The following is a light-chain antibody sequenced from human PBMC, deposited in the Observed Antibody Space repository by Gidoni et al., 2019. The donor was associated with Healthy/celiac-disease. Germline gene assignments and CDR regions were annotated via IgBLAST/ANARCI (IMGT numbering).Light chain of an antibody. Sequence: SYELTQPPSVSVSPGQTATITCSGDKLGNKYACWYQQKPGQSPVVVIYEDRKRPSGIPARFSGSNSGNTATLTISGTQATDEAEYYCQAWDSSTAVFGGGTKLTVL. V-gene: IGLV3-1*01. J-gene: IGLJ2*01. CDR2: EDR. CDR3: QAWDSSTAV. CDR1: KLGNKY.